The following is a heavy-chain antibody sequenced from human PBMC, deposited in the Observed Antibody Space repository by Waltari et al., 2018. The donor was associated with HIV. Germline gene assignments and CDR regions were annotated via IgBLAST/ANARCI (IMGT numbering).Heavy chain of an antibody. V-gene: IGHV4-4*07. CDR3: ARGTYYFDTSSGYPPLDL. CDR2: IYTSGSN. CDR1: GGSINSYY. J-gene: IGHJ2*01. Sequence: QVQLQQSGPRLMKPSETLSLTCIVSGGSINSYYWNCIRQPAGKALEWIGRIYTSGSNKYNPSLKSRVSMSIATSKTQFSLNLTSVTAADTAVYYCARGTYYFDTSSGYPPLDLWGRGTLVTVSS. D-gene: IGHD3-22*01.